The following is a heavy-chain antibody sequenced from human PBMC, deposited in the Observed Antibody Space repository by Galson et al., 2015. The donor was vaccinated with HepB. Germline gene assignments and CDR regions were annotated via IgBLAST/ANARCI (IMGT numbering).Heavy chain of an antibody. Sequence: SLRLSCAASGFTFSSYWMSWVRQAPGKGLEWVANIKQDGSEKYYVDSVKGRFTISRDNAKNSLYLQMNSLRAEDTAVYYCARGLLFWSGYYREYYFDYWGQGTLVTVSS. CDR3: ARGLLFWSGYYREYYFDY. D-gene: IGHD3-3*01. CDR1: GFTFSSYW. V-gene: IGHV3-7*03. J-gene: IGHJ4*02. CDR2: IKQDGSEK.